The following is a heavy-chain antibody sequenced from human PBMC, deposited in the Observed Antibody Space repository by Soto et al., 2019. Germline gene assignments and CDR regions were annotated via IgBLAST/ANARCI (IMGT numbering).Heavy chain of an antibody. J-gene: IGHJ6*03. CDR2: MNPNSGNT. CDR3: ARGGYCSGGSCYPRIWLYYYYYYMDV. CDR1: GYTFTSYD. V-gene: IGHV1-8*01. Sequence: ASVKVSCKASGYTFTSYDINWVRQATGQGLEWMGWMNPNSGNTGYAQKFQGRVTMTRNTSISTAYMELSSLRSEDTAVYYCARGGYCSGGSCYPRIWLYYYYYYMDVWGKGTTVTVSS. D-gene: IGHD2-15*01.